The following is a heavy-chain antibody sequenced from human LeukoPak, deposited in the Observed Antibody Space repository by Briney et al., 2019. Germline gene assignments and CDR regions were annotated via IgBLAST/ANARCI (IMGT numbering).Heavy chain of an antibody. CDR2: LYHSGTI. CDR1: GDSLRTTTYY. CDR3: ARDRELAALDP. D-gene: IGHD1-26*01. J-gene: IGHJ5*02. Sequence: PSETLSLTCTVSGDSLRTTTYYWNWIRQPPGKGLEWIGGLYHSGTIYYNPSLKSRVTISADKSKNHFSLKLTSVTTADTAVYYCARDRELAALDPWGQGTLVIVSS. V-gene: IGHV4-39*07.